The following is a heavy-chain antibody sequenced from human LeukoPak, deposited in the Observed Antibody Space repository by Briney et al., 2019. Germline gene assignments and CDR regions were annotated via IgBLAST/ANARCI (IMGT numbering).Heavy chain of an antibody. V-gene: IGHV3-7*01. CDR1: GFTFSTYW. D-gene: IGHD2-21*02. CDR2: INKDASEI. J-gene: IGHJ4*02. CDR3: ATDRDNSDWQKRFDS. Sequence: GGSLRLSCAASGFTFSTYWMNWYRQAPGKGLEWVVNINKDASEINYVDSVRGRFTISRDNTKNSLHLQMNSLRAEDTAVYYCATDRDNSDWQKRFDSWGQGTLVTVSS.